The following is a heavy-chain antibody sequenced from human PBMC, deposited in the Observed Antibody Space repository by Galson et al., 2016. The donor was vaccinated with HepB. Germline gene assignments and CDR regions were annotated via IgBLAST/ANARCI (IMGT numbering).Heavy chain of an antibody. Sequence: SLRLSCAASGFTFNNYGMTWVRQAPGKGLEVVSSISRSGDSTDYADSVKGRFIISRDNTKNTLPLQMNSLRAEDTAVYYCARDSGFCKNLNCKGDALDMWGQGTTVTVSS. CDR3: ARDSGFCKNLNCKGDALDM. CDR2: ISRSGDST. CDR1: GFTFNNYG. V-gene: IGHV3-23*01. D-gene: IGHD2-15*01. J-gene: IGHJ3*02.